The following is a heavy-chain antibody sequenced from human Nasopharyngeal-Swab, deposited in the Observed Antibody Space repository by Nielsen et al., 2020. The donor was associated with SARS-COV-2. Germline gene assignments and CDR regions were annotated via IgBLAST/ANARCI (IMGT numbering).Heavy chain of an antibody. D-gene: IGHD3-10*01. J-gene: IGHJ6*02. V-gene: IGHV4-34*01. CDR2: INHSGST. Sequence: WIRQPPGKGLEWIGEINHSGSTNYNPSLKSRVTISVDTSKNQFSLKLSSVTAADTAVYYCASSPLWFGEPEHGMDVWGQGTRSPSP. CDR3: ASSPLWFGEPEHGMDV.